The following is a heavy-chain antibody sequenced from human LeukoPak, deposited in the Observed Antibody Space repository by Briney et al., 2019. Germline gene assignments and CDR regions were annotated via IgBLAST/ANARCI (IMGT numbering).Heavy chain of an antibody. CDR3: ARGNIVVVTAIQAFDI. CDR2: ISSSSSYI. D-gene: IGHD2-21*02. V-gene: IGHV3-21*01. Sequence: GGSLRLSCAASGFSFSSKSMSWVRQAPGKGLEWVSSISSSSSYIYYADSVKGRFTISRDNAKNSLYLQMNSLRAEDTAVYYCARGNIVVVTAIQAFDIRGQGTMVTVSS. J-gene: IGHJ3*02. CDR1: GFSFSSKS.